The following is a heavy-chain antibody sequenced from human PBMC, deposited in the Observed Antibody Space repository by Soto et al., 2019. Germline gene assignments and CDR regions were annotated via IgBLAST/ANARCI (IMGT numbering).Heavy chain of an antibody. CDR3: TRANWYSEY. CDR1: GGSISSYY. CDR2: IYYNGNT. D-gene: IGHD7-27*01. Sequence: SETLSLTCTVSGGSISSYYWSWIRQPPGKGLEWIGYIYYNGNTNYNPPLKSRVTMSVDTFKNQISLKLSSVTAADTAVYYCTRANWYSEYWGQGTLVTVSS. J-gene: IGHJ4*02. V-gene: IGHV4-59*01.